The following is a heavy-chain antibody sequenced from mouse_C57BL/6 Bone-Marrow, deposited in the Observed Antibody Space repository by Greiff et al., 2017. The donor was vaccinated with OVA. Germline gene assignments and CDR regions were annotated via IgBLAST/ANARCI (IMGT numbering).Heavy chain of an antibody. V-gene: IGHV3-8*01. CDR1: GYSITSDY. Sequence: EVMLVESGPGLAKPSQTLSLTCSVTGYSITSDYWNWIRKFPGNKLEYMGYISYSGSTYYNPSLKSRISITRDTSKNQYYLQLNSVTTEDTATYYCARSLYYYGSSYELDYWGQGTTLTVSS. CDR3: ARSLYYYGSSYELDY. J-gene: IGHJ2*01. CDR2: ISYSGST. D-gene: IGHD1-1*01.